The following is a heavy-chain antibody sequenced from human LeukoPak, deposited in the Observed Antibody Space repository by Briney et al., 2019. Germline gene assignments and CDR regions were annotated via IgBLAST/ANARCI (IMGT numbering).Heavy chain of an antibody. CDR3: ARDRPLSTYCGGDCYYKRGDY. Sequence: GGSLRLSCAASGFTFSSYEMSWVRQAPGRRLEWISYINTSGNTIDYADSVKSRFTISRDNAKNSLYLQMDSLRAEDTAVYYCARDRPLSTYCGGDCYYKRGDYWGQGTLVTVSS. CDR2: INTSGNTI. J-gene: IGHJ4*02. CDR1: GFTFSSYE. D-gene: IGHD2-21*02. V-gene: IGHV3-48*03.